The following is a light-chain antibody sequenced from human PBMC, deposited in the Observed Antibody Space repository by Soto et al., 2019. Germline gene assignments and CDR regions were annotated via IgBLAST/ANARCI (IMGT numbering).Light chain of an antibody. CDR1: QSVSSY. J-gene: IGKJ5*01. CDR3: QQRSNWPPIT. Sequence: EIVLTQSPATLSLSPGERATLSCRASQSVSSYSAWYQQKPGQAPRLLIYDASNRATGIPARFSGNGSGTDFTLTISSLEPEDFAVYYCQQRSNWPPITFGQGTRLEIK. CDR2: DAS. V-gene: IGKV3-11*01.